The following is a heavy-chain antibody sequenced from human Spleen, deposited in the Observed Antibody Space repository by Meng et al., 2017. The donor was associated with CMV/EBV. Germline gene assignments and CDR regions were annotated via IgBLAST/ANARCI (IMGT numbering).Heavy chain of an antibody. Sequence: QVQLQQWGVGLLKPSEALSLAGAVYGGSFGGLYLSWIRQPQGKGLEWIGETNHSGSTNYNPSPKSRVTISVYTSKNQCSLKLSSVTAADTAVYYCASRAVAGRDYWGQGTLVTASS. CDR2: TNHSGST. CDR1: GGSFGGLY. J-gene: IGHJ4*02. D-gene: IGHD6-19*01. V-gene: IGHV4-34*01. CDR3: ASRAVAGRDY.